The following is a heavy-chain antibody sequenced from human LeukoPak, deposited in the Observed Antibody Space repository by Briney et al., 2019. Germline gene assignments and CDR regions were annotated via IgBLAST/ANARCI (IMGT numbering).Heavy chain of an antibody. CDR1: GFTFSSYG. CDR2: ISYDGSNK. J-gene: IGHJ6*03. Sequence: GGSLRLSCAASGFTFSSYGMHWVRQAPGKGLEWVAVISYDGSNKYYADSVKGRFTISRDNSKNTLYLQMNSLRAEDTAVYYCAKDNTGWGAAIYYYYMDVWGKGTTVTVSS. V-gene: IGHV3-30*18. CDR3: AKDNTGWGAAIYYYYMDV. D-gene: IGHD2-2*01.